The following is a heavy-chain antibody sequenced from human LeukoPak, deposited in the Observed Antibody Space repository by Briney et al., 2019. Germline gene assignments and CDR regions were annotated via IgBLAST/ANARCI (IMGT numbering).Heavy chain of an antibody. V-gene: IGHV7-4-1*02. CDR3: ARDGSWSPDY. J-gene: IGHJ4*02. CDR1: GYTFTSNA. D-gene: IGHD6-13*01. CDR2: INTNTGNP. Sequence: ASVKVSCKASGYTFTSNAINWVRQAPGQGLEWMGWINTNTGNPTYAQGFTGRFVFSLDTSVSTAYLQISSLRAEDTAVYYCARDGSWSPDYWGQGTLVTVSS.